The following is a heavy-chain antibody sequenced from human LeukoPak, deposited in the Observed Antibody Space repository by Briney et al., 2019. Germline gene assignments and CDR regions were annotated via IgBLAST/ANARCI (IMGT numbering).Heavy chain of an antibody. D-gene: IGHD2-8*01. CDR3: ARRASCINGVCDYYDS. Sequence: GESLKISCKGSGYSFTNYWIGWVRQMPGKGLEWMGIIYPGDSDTRYSPSFQGQVTISADKCISTAYLQWSSLKASDTAMYFCARRASCINGVCDYYDSWGQGTLVTVSS. V-gene: IGHV5-51*01. J-gene: IGHJ4*02. CDR2: IYPGDSDT. CDR1: GYSFTNYW.